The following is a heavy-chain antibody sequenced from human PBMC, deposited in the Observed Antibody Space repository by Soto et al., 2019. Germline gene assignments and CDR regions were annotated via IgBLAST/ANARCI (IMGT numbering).Heavy chain of an antibody. D-gene: IGHD3-16*02. CDR2: ISGSGGST. CDR1: GFTFSSYA. CDR3: AFGSDLSHRYSNVFDY. J-gene: IGHJ4*02. Sequence: GGSLRLSCAASGFTFSSYAMSWVRQAPGKGLEWVSAISGSGGSTYYADSVKGRFTISRDNSKNTMYLQMNSLRAEDAAVYYCAFGSDLSHRYSNVFDYWGQGTLVSVSS. V-gene: IGHV3-23*01.